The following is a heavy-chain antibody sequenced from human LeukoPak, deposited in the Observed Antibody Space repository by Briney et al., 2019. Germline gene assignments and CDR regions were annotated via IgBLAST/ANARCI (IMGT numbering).Heavy chain of an antibody. CDR1: GFTFSSFP. V-gene: IGHV3-23*01. D-gene: IGHD2-8*02. CDR3: AKAVLATFDY. Sequence: GGSLRLSCAASGFTFSSFPMHWVRQAPGKGLEWVSAISGSGGSTYYADSVKGRFTISRDNSKNTLYLQMNSLRAEDTAVYYCAKAVLATFDYWGQGTLVTVSS. J-gene: IGHJ4*02. CDR2: ISGSGGST.